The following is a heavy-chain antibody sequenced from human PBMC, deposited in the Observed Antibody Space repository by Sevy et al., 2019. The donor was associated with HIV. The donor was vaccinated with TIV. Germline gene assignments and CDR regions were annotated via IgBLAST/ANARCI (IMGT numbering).Heavy chain of an antibody. CDR2: ISYDGSNK. D-gene: IGHD3-16*02. CDR1: GFTFTNYG. Sequence: GGSLRLSCAASGFTFTNYGMHWVRQAPGKGLEWVAVISYDGSNKYYADSVKGRFTMSRDNSKNIYLRMNSLRAEDTAVYFCAKAVYRDNYYYSRMDVWGQGTTVTVSS. J-gene: IGHJ6*02. V-gene: IGHV3-30*18. CDR3: AKAVYRDNYYYSRMDV.